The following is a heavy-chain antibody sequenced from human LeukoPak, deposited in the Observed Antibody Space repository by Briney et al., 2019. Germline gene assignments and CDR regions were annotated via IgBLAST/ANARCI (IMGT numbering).Heavy chain of an antibody. V-gene: IGHV3-33*01. CDR1: GFTFSSYG. CDR3: ARVRGYCSSTSCPRTGSLDY. CDR2: IWYDGSNK. Sequence: GRSLRLSCAASGFTFSSYGMHWDRQAPGKGLEWVAVIWYDGSNKYYADSVKGRFTISRDNSKNTLYLQMNSLRAEDTAVYYCARVRGYCSSTSCPRTGSLDYWGQGTLVTVSS. D-gene: IGHD2-2*01. J-gene: IGHJ4*02.